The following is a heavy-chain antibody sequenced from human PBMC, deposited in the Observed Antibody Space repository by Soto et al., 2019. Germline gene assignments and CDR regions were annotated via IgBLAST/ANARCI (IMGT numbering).Heavy chain of an antibody. V-gene: IGHV3-23*01. Sequence: EVQLLESGGGLVQPGGSLRLSCAASGFTFSSHVMSWVRQAPGRGLEWVAAASSRNTNTYYADSVKGRFTISRDNSKIKVYLQLDRPNVEYTTVYHCGIDVTSHGPCGYSSSSYALYDSWGQGTLGVVSS. CDR3: GIDVTSHGPCGYSSSSYALYDS. CDR2: ASSRNTNT. CDR1: GFTFSSHV. J-gene: IGHJ5*01. D-gene: IGHD6-13*01.